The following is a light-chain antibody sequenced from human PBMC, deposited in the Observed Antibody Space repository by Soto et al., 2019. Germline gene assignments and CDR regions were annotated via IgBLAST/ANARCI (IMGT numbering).Light chain of an antibody. CDR3: QQYGSSPLT. V-gene: IGKV3-20*01. CDR2: SAF. J-gene: IGKJ1*01. Sequence: ENVLTQYPDTLSLYARERDPLSCRASQSVIGNFLAWYQQTPGQAPRLVVYSAFNRANGIPDRFSGSGSGTDFTLTISRLEPEDFAVYYCQQYGSSPLTFGPGSNVDI. CDR1: QSVIGNF.